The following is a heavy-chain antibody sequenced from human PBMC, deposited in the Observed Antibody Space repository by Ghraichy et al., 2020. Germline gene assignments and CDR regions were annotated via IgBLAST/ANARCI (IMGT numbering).Heavy chain of an antibody. J-gene: IGHJ4*02. CDR2: ISGDGGST. Sequence: GESLNISCAASGFTFDDYAMHWVRQAPGKGLEWVSLISGDGGSTYYADSVKGRFTISRDNSKNSLYLQMNSLRTEDTALYYCAKDLSPVIAARFGYGVDYWGQGTLVTVSS. D-gene: IGHD6-6*01. V-gene: IGHV3-43*02. CDR3: AKDLSPVIAARFGYGVDY. CDR1: GFTFDDYA.